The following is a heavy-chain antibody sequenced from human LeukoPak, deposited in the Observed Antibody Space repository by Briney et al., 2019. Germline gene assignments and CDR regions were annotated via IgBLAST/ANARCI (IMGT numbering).Heavy chain of an antibody. V-gene: IGHV1-69*06. CDR3: ARVQYSGSYLGDWFDP. Sequence: ASVKVSCKASGGTFSSYAISWVRQAPGQGLEWMGGIIPIFGTANYAQKFQGRVTITADKSTSTAYMELSSLRSEDTAVYYCARVQYSGSYLGDWFDPWGQGTLVTVSS. CDR2: IIPIFGTA. J-gene: IGHJ5*02. D-gene: IGHD1-26*01. CDR1: GGTFSSYA.